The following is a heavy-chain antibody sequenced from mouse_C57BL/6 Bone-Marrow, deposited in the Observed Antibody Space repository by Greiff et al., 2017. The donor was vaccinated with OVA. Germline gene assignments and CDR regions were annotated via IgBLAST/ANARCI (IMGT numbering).Heavy chain of an antibody. CDR3: TRANYYGTLFDY. D-gene: IGHD1-1*01. J-gene: IGHJ2*01. Sequence: EVHLVESGEGLVKPGGSLKLSCAASGFTFSSYAMSWVRQTPEKRLEWVAYISSGGDYISYADTVKGRFTISRDNARNTLYLQMSSLKSEDTAMYYCTRANYYGTLFDYWGQGTTLTVSS. CDR1: GFTFSSYA. V-gene: IGHV5-9-1*02. CDR2: ISSGGDYI.